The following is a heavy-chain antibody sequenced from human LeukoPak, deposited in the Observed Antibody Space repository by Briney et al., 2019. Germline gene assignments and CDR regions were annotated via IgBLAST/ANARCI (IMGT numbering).Heavy chain of an antibody. D-gene: IGHD3-10*01. CDR1: GFTFDDYA. CDR3: AKATAYGSGSYLDY. J-gene: IGHJ4*02. V-gene: IGHV3-9*01. Sequence: GGSLRLSCSASGFTFDDYAMHSVRQAPGKGLEWVSGISWNSGSIGYADSVKGRFTISRDNAKNSLYLQMNSLRAEDTALYYCAKATAYGSGSYLDYWGQGTLVTVSS. CDR2: ISWNSGSI.